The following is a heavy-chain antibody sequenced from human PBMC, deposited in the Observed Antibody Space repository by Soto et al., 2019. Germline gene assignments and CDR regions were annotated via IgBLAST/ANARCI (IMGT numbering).Heavy chain of an antibody. Sequence: EVQLVESGGGLVKPGGSLRLSCAASGFTFSSYAMSWVRQAPGKGLEWVSAISGSGGSTYYADSVKGRFTISRDNSKNTLYLQMNSLRAEDTAVYYCAKGFSVTMVRGVTDFDYWGQGTLVTVSS. D-gene: IGHD3-10*01. CDR1: GFTFSSYA. CDR3: AKGFSVTMVRGVTDFDY. J-gene: IGHJ4*02. CDR2: ISGSGGST. V-gene: IGHV3-23*04.